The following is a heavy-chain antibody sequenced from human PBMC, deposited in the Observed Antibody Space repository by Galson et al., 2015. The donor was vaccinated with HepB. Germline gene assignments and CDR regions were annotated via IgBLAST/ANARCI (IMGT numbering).Heavy chain of an antibody. D-gene: IGHD3-10*01. CDR2: ISNAGSNK. Sequence: SLRLSCAASGFTFSAYCIHWVRQAPGKGLEWVALISNAGSNKHYADSVKGRFTISRTNSKNTVYLQMNSLRPEDTAIYYCVREEYSVGFYGSKLGNWFDPWGQGTLVTVSS. V-gene: IGHV3-30*04. CDR3: VREEYSVGFYGSKLGNWFDP. J-gene: IGHJ5*02. CDR1: GFTFSAYC.